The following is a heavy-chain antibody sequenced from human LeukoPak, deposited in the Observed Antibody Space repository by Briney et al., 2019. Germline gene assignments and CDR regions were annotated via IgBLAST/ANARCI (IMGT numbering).Heavy chain of an antibody. CDR2: ISTAGDT. D-gene: IGHD2-15*01. CDR1: GFTFSSYD. V-gene: IGHV3-13*01. J-gene: IGHJ4*02. CDR3: ARAACSGGSCYYDY. Sequence: GGSLRLSCAASGFTFSSYDMHWVRQATGKGLEWVSAISTAGDTYYPGSVKGRFTISRENAKNSLYLQMNSLRAGDTAVYYCARAACSGGSCYYDYWGQGTLVTVSS.